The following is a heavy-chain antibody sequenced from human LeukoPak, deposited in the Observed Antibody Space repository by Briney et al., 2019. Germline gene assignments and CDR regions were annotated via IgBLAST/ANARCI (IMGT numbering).Heavy chain of an antibody. V-gene: IGHV1-18*01. CDR3: ARDYGDYPSY. J-gene: IGHJ4*02. Sequence: ASVKVSCKASGYSFTSYGITWGRQAPGQGLEWMGWISGYNGNTKYAQKFQGRVTMTTDTSTSTAYMELRSLRSDDTAVYYCARDYGDYPSYWGQGTLVTVSS. CDR2: ISGYNGNT. CDR1: GYSFTSYG. D-gene: IGHD4-17*01.